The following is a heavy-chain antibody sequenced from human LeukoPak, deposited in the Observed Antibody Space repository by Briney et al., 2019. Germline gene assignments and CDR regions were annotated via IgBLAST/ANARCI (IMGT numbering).Heavy chain of an antibody. V-gene: IGHV3-23*01. J-gene: IGHJ3*02. CDR2: ISGSGGST. Sequence: HTGGSLRLSCAASGFTFSSYAMSWVRQAPGKGLEWVSAISGSGGSTYYADSVKGRFTISRDNSKNTLYLQMNSLRAEDTAVYYCATSNIRFLEWLFQAGGDAFDIWGQGTMVTVSS. D-gene: IGHD3-3*01. CDR1: GFTFSSYA. CDR3: ATSNIRFLEWLFQAGGDAFDI.